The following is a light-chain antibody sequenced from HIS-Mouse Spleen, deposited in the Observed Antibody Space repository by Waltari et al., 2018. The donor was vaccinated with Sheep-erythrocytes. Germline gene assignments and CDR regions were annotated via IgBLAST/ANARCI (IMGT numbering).Light chain of an antibody. J-gene: IGLJ3*02. CDR2: DVS. CDR3: SSYTSSSTWV. V-gene: IGLV2-14*03. CDR1: SSDVGGYNY. Sequence: SALTQPASVSGSPGQSITISCTVTSSDVGGYNYVSWYQQHPGKAPKLMIYDVSNRPSGVSNRFSGSKSGNTASLTISGLQAEDEADYYCSSYTSSSTWVFGGGTKLTVL.